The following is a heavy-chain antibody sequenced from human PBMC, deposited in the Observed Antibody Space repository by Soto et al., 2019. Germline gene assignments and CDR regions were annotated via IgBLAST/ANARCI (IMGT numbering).Heavy chain of an antibody. D-gene: IGHD3-9*01. CDR2: INAGNGNT. J-gene: IGHJ6*02. V-gene: IGHV1-3*01. CDR3: ATDWLTSDYYYYGMDV. CDR1: GYTFTSYA. Sequence: ASVKVSCKASGYTFTSYAMHWVRQAPGQRLEWMGWINAGNGNTKYSQKFQGRVTMTRDTSTSTVYMELSSLRSEDTAVYYCATDWLTSDYYYYGMDVWGQGTTVNV.